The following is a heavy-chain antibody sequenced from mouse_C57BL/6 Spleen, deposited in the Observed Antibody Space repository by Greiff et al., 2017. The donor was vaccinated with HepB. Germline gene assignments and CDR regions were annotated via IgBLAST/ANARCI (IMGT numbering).Heavy chain of an antibody. J-gene: IGHJ2*01. CDR3: ARLYYYVSSLFDY. CDR1: GYTFTSYW. CDR2: IDPSDSYT. V-gene: IGHV1-59*01. Sequence: VQLQQPGAELVRPGTSVKLSCKASGYTFTSYWMHWVKQRPGQGLEWIGVIDPSDSYTNYNQKFKGKATLTVDTSSSTAYMQLSSLTSEDSAVYYCARLYYYVSSLFDYWGQGTTLTVSS. D-gene: IGHD1-1*01.